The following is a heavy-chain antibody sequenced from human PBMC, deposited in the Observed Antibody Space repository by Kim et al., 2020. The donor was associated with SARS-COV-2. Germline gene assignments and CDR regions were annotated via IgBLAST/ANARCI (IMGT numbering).Heavy chain of an antibody. CDR1: GFTFSSYS. Sequence: GGSLRLSCAASGFTFSSYSMNWVRHAPGKGLEWVSSISTSSTYIYYADSVRGRFTISRDTAKNSLFLQMNDLRAEDTAVYYCASSPGTYWYFDLCGRGTLVTVSS. D-gene: IGHD1-1*01. J-gene: IGHJ2*01. V-gene: IGHV3-21*01. CDR2: ISTSSTYI. CDR3: ASSPGTYWYFDL.